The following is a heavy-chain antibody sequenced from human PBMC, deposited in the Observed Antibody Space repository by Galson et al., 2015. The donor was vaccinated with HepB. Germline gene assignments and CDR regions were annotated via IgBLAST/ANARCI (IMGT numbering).Heavy chain of an antibody. Sequence: SVKVSCKASGYTFTSYDINWVRQATGQGLEWMGWMNPNSGNTGYAQKFQGRVTMTRNTSISTAYMELSSLRSEDTAVYYCARRENVNGWVDYWGQGTLVTVSS. V-gene: IGHV1-8*01. CDR3: ARRENVNGWVDY. CDR2: MNPNSGNT. J-gene: IGHJ4*02. CDR1: GYTFTSYD. D-gene: IGHD1-1*01.